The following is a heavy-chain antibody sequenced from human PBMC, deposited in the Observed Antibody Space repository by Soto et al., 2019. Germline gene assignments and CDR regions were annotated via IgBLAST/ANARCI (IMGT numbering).Heavy chain of an antibody. CDR1: GFTFSTYA. CDR3: AKTLYGGCDY. J-gene: IGHJ4*02. CDR2: IGGNGATT. V-gene: IGHV3-23*01. D-gene: IGHD5-12*01. Sequence: EVQLLDSGGGLVQPGGSLRLSCIASGFTFSTYAMSWVRQAPGKGLEWVSGIGGNGATTRYADSVKGRFTISRDNSKNTVYLQMNNLRVEDTAVYYCAKTLYGGCDYWGRGPLVTVSS.